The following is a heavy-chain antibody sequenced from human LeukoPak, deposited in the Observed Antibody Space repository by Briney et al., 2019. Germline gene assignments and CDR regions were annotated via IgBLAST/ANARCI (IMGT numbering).Heavy chain of an antibody. CDR1: GFTFSSYS. V-gene: IGHV3-21*01. Sequence: GGSLRLSCAASGFTFSSYSMNWVRQAPGKGLEWVSSISSSSSYIYYADSVKGRFTISRDNAKNSLYLQMNSLRAEDTAMYYCARVGWELGDAFDIWGQGTMVTVSS. CDR3: ARVGWELGDAFDI. D-gene: IGHD1-26*01. J-gene: IGHJ3*02. CDR2: ISSSSSYI.